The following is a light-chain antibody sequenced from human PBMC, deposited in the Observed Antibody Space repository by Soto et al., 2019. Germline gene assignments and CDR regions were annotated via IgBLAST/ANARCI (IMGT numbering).Light chain of an antibody. J-gene: IGKJ5*01. CDR1: QSISSY. CDR2: AAS. Sequence: DIQMTQSPSSLSASVGDRVTITCRASQSISSYLNWNQQKPGKAPKLLIYAASSLQSGVPSRFSGSGYGTDFTLTISSLQPEDFATYYCQQSYSTPITFGQGTRLEIK. CDR3: QQSYSTPIT. V-gene: IGKV1-39*01.